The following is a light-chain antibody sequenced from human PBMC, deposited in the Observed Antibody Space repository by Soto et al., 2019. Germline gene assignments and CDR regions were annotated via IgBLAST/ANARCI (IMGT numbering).Light chain of an antibody. CDR3: QHYDSLPIT. V-gene: IGKV3-20*01. Sequence: EIVLTQSPGTLSLSPGERATLSCRASQSVGSDLAWYQQKPGQAPRLVIYDIFTRATGVPTRISGSGSGTDFTLTISRLEPEDFAVFYCQHYDSLPITFGQGTRLEIK. CDR2: DIF. J-gene: IGKJ5*01. CDR1: QSVGSD.